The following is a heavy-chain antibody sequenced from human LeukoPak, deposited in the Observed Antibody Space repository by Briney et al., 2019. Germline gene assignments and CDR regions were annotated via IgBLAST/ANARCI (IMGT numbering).Heavy chain of an antibody. Sequence: GGSLRLSCSASGFTFSSYALHWVRQAPGKGLEYVSGISSSGGSTHYADSVKDRFTISRDNSKNTLYLQMNSLRAEDTAVYYCAKETVGVVAATPDVFDIWGQGTMVTVSS. V-gene: IGHV3-64*04. J-gene: IGHJ3*02. CDR2: ISSSGGST. CDR1: GFTFSSYA. D-gene: IGHD2-15*01. CDR3: AKETVGVVAATPDVFDI.